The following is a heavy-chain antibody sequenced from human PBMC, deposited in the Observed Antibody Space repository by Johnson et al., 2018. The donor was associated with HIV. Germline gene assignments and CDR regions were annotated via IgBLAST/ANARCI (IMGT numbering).Heavy chain of an antibody. V-gene: IGHV3-30*04. Sequence: QVQLVESGGGVVQPGRSLRLSCAASGFTFSSYAMHWVRQAPGKGLEWVAVISYDGSYKYYADSVKGRFTISRDNFKNTLYLQMDSLRAEDTAVYFCAREMVAAKDAFDIWGQGTMVTVSS. J-gene: IGHJ3*02. CDR1: GFTFSSYA. CDR2: ISYDGSYK. D-gene: IGHD2-15*01. CDR3: AREMVAAKDAFDI.